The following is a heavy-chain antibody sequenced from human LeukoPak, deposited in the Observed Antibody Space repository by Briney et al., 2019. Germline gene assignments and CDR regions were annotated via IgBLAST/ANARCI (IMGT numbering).Heavy chain of an antibody. CDR3: ARPLLYYYGSETYFWFDL. V-gene: IGHV3-74*01. CDR1: GFTFSSYW. D-gene: IGHD3-10*01. CDR2: INNDGSSA. J-gene: IGHJ5*02. Sequence: GGSLRLSCAASGFTFSSYWMHWVRQTPGKGLIYISRINNDGSSANYADSVRGRFTISRDNAENTLYLQMKSLKAEDTAFYYCARPLLYYYGSETYFWFDLWGQGTLVTVSS.